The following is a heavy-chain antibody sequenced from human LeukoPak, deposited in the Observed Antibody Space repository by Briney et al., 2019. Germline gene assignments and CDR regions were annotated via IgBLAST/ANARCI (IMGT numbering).Heavy chain of an antibody. Sequence: ASVKVSCKASGYTFTGYYMHWVRQAPGQGLEWMGWINPNSGGTNYAQKFQGRVTMTRDTSISTAYMELSRLRSDDTAVYYCARVKVAATRQGGYYYGMDVWGQGTTVTVSS. D-gene: IGHD2-15*01. CDR1: GYTFTGYY. J-gene: IGHJ6*02. V-gene: IGHV1-2*02. CDR2: INPNSGGT. CDR3: ARVKVAATRQGGYYYGMDV.